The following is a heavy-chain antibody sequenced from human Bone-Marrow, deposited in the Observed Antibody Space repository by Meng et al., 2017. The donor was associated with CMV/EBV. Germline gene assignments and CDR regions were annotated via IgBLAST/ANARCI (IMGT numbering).Heavy chain of an antibody. Sequence: ASVKVSCKASGYTFTGYYMHWVRQAPGQGLEWMGWINPNSGGTNYAQKFQGRVTMTRDTSISTAYMELSRLRSDDTAVYYCARVPAAIGRALYYFDYWGQGTLVTVSS. CDR3: ARVPAAIGRALYYFDY. J-gene: IGHJ4*02. D-gene: IGHD2-2*02. V-gene: IGHV1-2*02. CDR2: INPNSGGT. CDR1: GYTFTGYY.